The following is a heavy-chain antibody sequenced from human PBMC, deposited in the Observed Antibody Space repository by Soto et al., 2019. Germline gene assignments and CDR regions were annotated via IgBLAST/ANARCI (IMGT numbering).Heavy chain of an antibody. D-gene: IGHD3-22*01. V-gene: IGHV5-51*01. CDR1: GYSFTSYW. Sequence: GESLKISCKGSGYSFTSYWIGWVRQMPGKGLEWMGIIYPGDSDTRYSLSFQGQVTISADKSISTAYLQWSSLKASDTAMYYCARFSHDSSGSQDLYYFDYWGQGTLVTVFS. J-gene: IGHJ4*02. CDR2: IYPGDSDT. CDR3: ARFSHDSSGSQDLYYFDY.